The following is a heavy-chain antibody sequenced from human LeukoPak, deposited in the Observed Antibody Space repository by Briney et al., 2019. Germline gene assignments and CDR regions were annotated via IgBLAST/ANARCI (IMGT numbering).Heavy chain of an antibody. V-gene: IGHV3-23*01. CDR3: ARLSPYYYDSSGPPDY. J-gene: IGHJ4*02. CDR2: ISGSGGST. CDR1: GFTFSSYA. D-gene: IGHD3-22*01. Sequence: QTGGSLRLSCAASGFTFSSYAMSWVRQAPGKGLEWVSAISGSGGSTYYADSVKGRFTISRDNSKNTLYLQMNSLRAEDTAVYYCARLSPYYYDSSGPPDYWGQGTLVTVSS.